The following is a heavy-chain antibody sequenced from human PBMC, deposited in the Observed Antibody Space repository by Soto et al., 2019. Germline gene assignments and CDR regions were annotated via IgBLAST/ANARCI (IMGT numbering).Heavy chain of an antibody. Sequence: EVQLVESGGGLVQPGGSLRLSCAVSGFTFSSYSLNWVRQAPGKGLGWVSYISSGRGTTYYADSVKGRFSISRDNANNSLYLQMNSLRVEDTAVYYCATIGTYRRMDVWGQGTTVTVSS. J-gene: IGHJ6*02. CDR2: ISSGRGTT. CDR3: ATIGTYRRMDV. V-gene: IGHV3-48*01. D-gene: IGHD3-10*01. CDR1: GFTFSSYS.